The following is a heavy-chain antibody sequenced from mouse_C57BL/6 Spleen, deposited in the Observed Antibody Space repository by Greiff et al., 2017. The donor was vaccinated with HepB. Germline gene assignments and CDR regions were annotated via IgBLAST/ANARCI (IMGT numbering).Heavy chain of an antibody. CDR3: ARETLYYYGSGEDAMDY. V-gene: IGHV3-6*01. J-gene: IGHJ4*01. Sequence: DVQLQESGPGLVKPSQSLSLTCSVTGYSITSGYYWNWIRQFPGNKLEWMGYISYDGSNNYNPSLKNRISITRDTSKNQFFLKLNSVTTEDTATYYCARETLYYYGSGEDAMDYWGQGTSVTVSS. D-gene: IGHD1-1*01. CDR1: GYSITSGYY. CDR2: ISYDGSN.